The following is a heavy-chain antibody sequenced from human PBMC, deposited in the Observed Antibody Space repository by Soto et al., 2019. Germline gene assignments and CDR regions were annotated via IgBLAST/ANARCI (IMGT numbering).Heavy chain of an antibody. V-gene: IGHV1-3*01. Sequence: QVQLVQSGAEVKKPGASVKVSCKASGYTFSNYAVHWVRQAPGQRLEWMGWINVGNGNTKCSQKFQGRVIITRDTSASTAYMELSSLRFEDTAVYYCARGGTQLWFDFWGQGTLVTVSS. D-gene: IGHD1-1*01. CDR2: INVGNGNT. J-gene: IGHJ4*02. CDR3: ARGGTQLWFDF. CDR1: GYTFSNYA.